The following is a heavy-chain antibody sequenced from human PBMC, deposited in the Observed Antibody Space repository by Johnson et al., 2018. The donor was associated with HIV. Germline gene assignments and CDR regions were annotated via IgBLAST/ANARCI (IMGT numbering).Heavy chain of an antibody. CDR1: GFTFSSYD. V-gene: IGHV3-13*01. Sequence: MQLVESGGGLVQPGGSLRLSCAASGFTFSSYDMHWVRQATGKGLEWVSAIGTAGDTYYPGSVKGRFTISRENAKNSLYLQMNSLRAGDTAVYYCARDLPSSGPDNGDAFAIWGQGTMVTVSS. D-gene: IGHD3-22*01. J-gene: IGHJ3*02. CDR3: ARDLPSSGPDNGDAFAI. CDR2: IGTAGDT.